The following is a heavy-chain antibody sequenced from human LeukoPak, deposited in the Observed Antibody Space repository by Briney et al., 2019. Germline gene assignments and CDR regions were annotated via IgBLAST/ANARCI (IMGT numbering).Heavy chain of an antibody. CDR2: IYPGDSDT. D-gene: IGHD2-15*01. CDR1: GYSFTSYW. J-gene: IGHJ5*02. V-gene: IGHV5-51*01. CDR3: ARRPGYCSGGSCHGWFDP. Sequence: GESLKISCKGSGYSFTSYWIGWVRQMPGKGLEWMGIIYPGDSDTRYSPSIQGQVTISADKSISTAYLQWSSLKASDTAMYYCARRPGYCSGGSCHGWFDPWGQGTLVTVSS.